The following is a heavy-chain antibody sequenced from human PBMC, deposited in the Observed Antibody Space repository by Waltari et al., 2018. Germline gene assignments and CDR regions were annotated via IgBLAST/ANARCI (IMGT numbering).Heavy chain of an antibody. D-gene: IGHD5-18*01. V-gene: IGHV3-48*03. Sequence: EVQLVESGGGLVQPGGSLRLSCAASGFTFSSYEMNWVRQAPGKGLEWVSYISSSGSTIYYADSVKGRFTISRDNAKNSLYLQMNSLRAEGTAVYYCARVSYGSYFDYWGQGTLVTVSS. CDR1: GFTFSSYE. CDR3: ARVSYGSYFDY. J-gene: IGHJ4*02. CDR2: ISSSGSTI.